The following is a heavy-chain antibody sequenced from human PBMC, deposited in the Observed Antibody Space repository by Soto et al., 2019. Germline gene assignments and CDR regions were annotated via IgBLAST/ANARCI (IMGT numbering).Heavy chain of an antibody. CDR1: GGSISSYY. D-gene: IGHD1-26*01. CDR3: ARLAGVGATVGGTFDY. J-gene: IGHJ4*02. Sequence: SETLSLTCTVSGGSISSYYWSWIRRPPGKTLEWIGYIYYSGSTNYNPSLKSRVTISVDTSKNQFSLKLSSVTAADTAVYYCARLAGVGATVGGTFDYWGQGTLVPVSS. V-gene: IGHV4-59*08. CDR2: IYYSGST.